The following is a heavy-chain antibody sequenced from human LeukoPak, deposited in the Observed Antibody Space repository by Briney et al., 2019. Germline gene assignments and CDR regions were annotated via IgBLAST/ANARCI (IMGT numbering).Heavy chain of an antibody. CDR3: ARFHSGYDREFGGVIV. J-gene: IGHJ4*02. D-gene: IGHD3-16*02. Sequence: GGSLRLSCAASGFTFSSYSMNWVRQAPGKGLEWVSSISSSSSYIYYADSVKGRFTISRDNAKNSLYLQMNSLRAEDTAVYYCARFHSGYDREFGGVIVWGQGTLVTVSS. CDR2: ISSSSSYI. CDR1: GFTFSSYS. V-gene: IGHV3-21*01.